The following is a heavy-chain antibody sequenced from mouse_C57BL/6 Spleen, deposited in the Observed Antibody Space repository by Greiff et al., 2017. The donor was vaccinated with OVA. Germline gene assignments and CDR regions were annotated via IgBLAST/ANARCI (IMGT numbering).Heavy chain of an antibody. D-gene: IGHD1-1*01. CDR2: IYPRDGST. CDR3: ATGYGSSYDYAMDY. V-gene: IGHV1-85*01. J-gene: IGHJ4*01. CDR1: GYTFTSYD. Sequence: QVQLKESGPELVKPGASVKLSCKASGYTFTSYDINWVKQRPGQGLEWIGWIYPRDGSTKYNEKFKGKATLTVDTSSSTAYMELHSLTSEDSAVYFCATGYGSSYDYAMDYWGQGTSVTVSS.